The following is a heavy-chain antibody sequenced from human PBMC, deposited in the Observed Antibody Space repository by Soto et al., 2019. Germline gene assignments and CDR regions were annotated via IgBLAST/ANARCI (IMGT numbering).Heavy chain of an antibody. CDR1: GFTLSNAW. CDR3: TSEQYYDFWSGYWNWLDP. D-gene: IGHD3-3*01. J-gene: IGHJ5*02. Sequence: EVQLVESGGGLVKPGGSLRLSCAASGFTLSNAWMSWVRQAPGKGLEWVGRIKSTTDGGTTDYAAPVKGRFTISRDDAKNTLYLQMNSLETEDAALYYWTSEQYYDFWSGYWNWLDPWGQGTLVTVAS. V-gene: IGHV3-15*01. CDR2: IKSTTDGGTT.